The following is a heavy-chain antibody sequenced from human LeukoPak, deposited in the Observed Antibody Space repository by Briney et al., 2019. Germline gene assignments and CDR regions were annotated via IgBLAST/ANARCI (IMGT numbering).Heavy chain of an antibody. Sequence: SQTLSLTCAISGDSVSSNSAAWNWIRQSPSRGLEWLGRTYYRSKWYNDYAVSVKSRITINPDTSKNQFSLQLNSVTPEDTAVYYCARGPPKVVAVAGTRAFDIWGQGTMVTVSS. CDR1: GDSVSSNSAA. D-gene: IGHD6-19*01. J-gene: IGHJ3*02. CDR2: TYYRSKWYN. V-gene: IGHV6-1*01. CDR3: ARGPPKVVAVAGTRAFDI.